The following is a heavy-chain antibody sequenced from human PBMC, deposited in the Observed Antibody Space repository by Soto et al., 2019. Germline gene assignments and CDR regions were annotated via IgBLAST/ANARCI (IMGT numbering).Heavy chain of an antibody. D-gene: IGHD5-12*01. V-gene: IGHV3-11*06. CDR1: GFTFSDYS. CDR3: ARTATSRTNWFDP. Sequence: QVQLVASGGGLVKPGGSLRLSCAASGFTFSDYSMTWIRQAPGRGLEWVSYISSSGTYTNYADSVKGRFTISRDNDKNSLYLQMNSLRAEDTAVYYCARTATSRTNWFDPWGQGTLVTVSS. J-gene: IGHJ5*02. CDR2: ISSSGTYT.